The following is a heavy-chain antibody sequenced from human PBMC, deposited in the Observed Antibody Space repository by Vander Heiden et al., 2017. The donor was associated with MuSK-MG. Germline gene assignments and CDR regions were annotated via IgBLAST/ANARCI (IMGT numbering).Heavy chain of an antibody. CDR2: IIPIFGTA. Sequence: QVQLVQSGAEVKKPGSSVTVSCKASGGTFSSYAISWVRQAPGQGLEWMGGIIPIFGTANYAQKFQGRVTITADESTSTAYMELSSLRSEDAAMYYCARDYSGYDQNLFDYWGQGTLVTVSS. CDR3: ARDYSGYDQNLFDY. CDR1: GGTFSSYA. V-gene: IGHV1-69*01. J-gene: IGHJ4*02. D-gene: IGHD5-12*01.